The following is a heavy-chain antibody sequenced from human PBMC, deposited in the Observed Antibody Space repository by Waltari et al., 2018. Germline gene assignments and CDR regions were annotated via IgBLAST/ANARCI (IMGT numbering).Heavy chain of an antibody. V-gene: IGHV3-7*01. CDR1: GFTFSRHW. Sequence: EVQLVESGGGLVQPGGSLRLHCAASGFTFSRHWMNWVRQAPGKGQEWVANIKQDGSENYYVDSVKGRFTFSRDNAKNSLYLQMNSLRAEDTAVYYCARPYASGWYINFDYWGQGTLVTVSS. D-gene: IGHD6-19*01. CDR3: ARPYASGWYINFDY. CDR2: IKQDGSEN. J-gene: IGHJ4*02.